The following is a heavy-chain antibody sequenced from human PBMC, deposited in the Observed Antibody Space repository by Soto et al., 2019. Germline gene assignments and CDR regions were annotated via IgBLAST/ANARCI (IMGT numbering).Heavy chain of an antibody. CDR3: ARVGGGAYNS. V-gene: IGHV1-69*01. Sequence: QVQLVQSGAELKKPGSSVKVSCKASGGTFSTYAINWVQQAPGQGLEWMGGILPILGPPNYAQKFKGRVTIAADDSTSTAYMELTSLRSEDTAIYYCARVGGGAYNSWGQGTLVTVSS. J-gene: IGHJ4*02. CDR2: ILPILGPP. CDR1: GGTFSTYA. D-gene: IGHD3-10*01.